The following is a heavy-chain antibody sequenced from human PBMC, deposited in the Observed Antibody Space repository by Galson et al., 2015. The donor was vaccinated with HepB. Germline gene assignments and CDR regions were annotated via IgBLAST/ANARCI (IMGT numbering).Heavy chain of an antibody. CDR3: ARLEGYSGYDLRGERGIEY. CDR1: GITFSAYA. CDR2: ISYDGSGK. Sequence: SLRLSCAVSGITFSAYAMHWVRQAPGKGLEWVAVISYDGSGKYYVDYQKGRFTISRDNSKNTLYLQMNSLTTDDTAVYYCARLEGYSGYDLRGERGIEYWGQGTLVTVSS. J-gene: IGHJ4*02. D-gene: IGHD5-12*01. V-gene: IGHV3-30*04.